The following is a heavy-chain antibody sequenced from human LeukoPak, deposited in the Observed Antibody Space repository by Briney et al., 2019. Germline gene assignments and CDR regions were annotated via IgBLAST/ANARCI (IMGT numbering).Heavy chain of an antibody. D-gene: IGHD1-1*01. CDR2: ISAYNGNT. Sequence: GASVKVSCKASGYTFTSYGISWVRQAPGPGLEWMGWISAYNGNTNYAQKLQGRVAMTTDTSTSTAYMELRSLRSDDTAVYYCASGERRNWFDPWGQGTLVTVSS. CDR3: ASGERRNWFDP. CDR1: GYTFTSYG. J-gene: IGHJ5*02. V-gene: IGHV1-18*01.